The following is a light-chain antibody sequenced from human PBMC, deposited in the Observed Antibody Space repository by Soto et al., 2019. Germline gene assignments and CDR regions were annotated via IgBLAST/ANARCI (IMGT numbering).Light chain of an antibody. V-gene: IGKV1-5*03. CDR3: QQRSNWPPT. CDR1: QSIDTW. Sequence: DIQMTQSPSALSASVGDRVTITCRASQSIDTWLAWYQHKPGKAPKLLIYKASTLESGVPSRFSGSGSGTEFTLTISSLQPDDFATYYCQQRSNWPPTFGGGTKVDIK. CDR2: KAS. J-gene: IGKJ4*01.